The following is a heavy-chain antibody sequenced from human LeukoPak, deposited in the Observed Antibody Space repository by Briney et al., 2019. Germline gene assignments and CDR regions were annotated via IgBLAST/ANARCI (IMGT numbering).Heavy chain of an antibody. D-gene: IGHD3-22*01. J-gene: IGHJ4*02. CDR1: GFTFSNYI. Sequence: GGSLRLSCAASGFTFSNYIMNWVRQAPGKGLEWVAVTSHDGSTESYADSVKGRFTISRDNSKNTLYLQMNSLRTEDTAVYYCARDSHSSDSSLKYWGQGTLVTVSP. CDR3: ARDSHSSDSSLKY. V-gene: IGHV3-30-3*01. CDR2: TSHDGSTE.